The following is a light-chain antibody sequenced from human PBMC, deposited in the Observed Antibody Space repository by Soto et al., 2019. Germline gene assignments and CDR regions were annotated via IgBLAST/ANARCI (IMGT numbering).Light chain of an antibody. CDR3: SSYAASTHV. J-gene: IGLJ1*01. Sequence: QSALTQPPSASGSPGQSVTISCTGTSSDVGGYNYVSWYQQHPGKAPKLIIYEVSKRPSGVPDRFSGSKSGNTASLTVSGLQTEDEADYYCSSYAASTHVFGTGTKLTVL. CDR2: EVS. CDR1: SSDVGGYNY. V-gene: IGLV2-8*01.